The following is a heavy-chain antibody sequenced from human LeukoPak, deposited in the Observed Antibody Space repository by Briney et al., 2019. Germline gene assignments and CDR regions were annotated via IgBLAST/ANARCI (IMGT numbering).Heavy chain of an antibody. J-gene: IGHJ4*02. Sequence: ASVKVSCKASGYTLTGYYMHWVRQAPGQGLEWMGWINPNSGGTNYAQNFQGSVTMTRDTSISTAYMELSRLRSDDTAVYYCARSLRYKGYWGQGTLVTVSS. CDR2: INPNSGGT. CDR1: GYTLTGYY. CDR3: ARSLRYKGY. D-gene: IGHD2-2*02. V-gene: IGHV1-2*02.